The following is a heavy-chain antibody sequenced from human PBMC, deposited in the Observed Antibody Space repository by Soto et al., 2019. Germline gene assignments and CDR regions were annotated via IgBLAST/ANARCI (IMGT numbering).Heavy chain of an antibody. D-gene: IGHD3-10*01. Sequence: GGSLRLSCAASGFTFSSYAMHWVRQAPGKGLEYVSAISSNGGSTYYANSVKGRFTISRDNSKNTLYLQMGSLRAEDMAVYYCARDREPDYYGSGSYYFDAFDIWGQGTMVTVSS. CDR1: GFTFSSYA. J-gene: IGHJ3*02. V-gene: IGHV3-64*01. CDR2: ISSNGGST. CDR3: ARDREPDYYGSGSYYFDAFDI.